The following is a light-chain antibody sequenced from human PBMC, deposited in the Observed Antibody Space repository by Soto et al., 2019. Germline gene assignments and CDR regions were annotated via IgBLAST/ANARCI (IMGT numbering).Light chain of an antibody. CDR3: QQYGNSPLT. Sequence: EIVLTQSPGTLSLSPGERATLSFRASQSVSSSYLAWYQQKPGQAPRLLIYDASSRATGIPDRFSGSGSGTDFTLTISRLEPEDFAVYYCQQYGNSPLTFGGGTKVDI. V-gene: IGKV3-20*01. CDR1: QSVSSSY. J-gene: IGKJ4*01. CDR2: DAS.